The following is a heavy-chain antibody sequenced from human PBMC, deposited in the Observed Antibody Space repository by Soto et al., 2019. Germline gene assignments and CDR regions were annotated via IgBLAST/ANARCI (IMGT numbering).Heavy chain of an antibody. D-gene: IGHD5-12*01. V-gene: IGHV3-30*18. CDR3: AKSYTVGAYYYYGMDV. CDR2: ISYDGSNK. CDR1: GFTFSSYG. J-gene: IGHJ6*02. Sequence: GGSLRLSCAASGFTFSSYGMHWVRQAPGKGLEWVAVISYDGSNKYYADSVKGRFTISRDNSKNTLYLQMNSLRAEDTAVYYCAKSYTVGAYYYYGMDVWGQGTTVTSP.